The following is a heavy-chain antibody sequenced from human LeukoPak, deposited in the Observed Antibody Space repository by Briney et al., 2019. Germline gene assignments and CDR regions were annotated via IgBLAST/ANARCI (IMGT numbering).Heavy chain of an antibody. CDR3: ARLVYDSRGYYFDY. Sequence: SETLSLTCTVSGGSVNSETYCWTWIRQPPGKGLEWIGFVCYTGSTNYYPSLTSRVAISIDTSKNQFSLKLSSVTAADTAVYHCARLVYDSRGYYFDYWGQGTLVTVSS. D-gene: IGHD3-22*01. J-gene: IGHJ4*02. CDR1: GGSVNSETYC. CDR2: VCYTGST. V-gene: IGHV4-61*01.